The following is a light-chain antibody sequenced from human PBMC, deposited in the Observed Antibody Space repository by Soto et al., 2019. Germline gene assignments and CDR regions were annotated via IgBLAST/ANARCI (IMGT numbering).Light chain of an antibody. Sequence: DIQMTQSPSTLSASIGDRVTITCRASQSISSWLAWYQQKPVKAPKLLIYDASSLESGVPSRFSGSGSGTEFTLTISSLQPDDFATYYCQQYNSYPATFGGGTKVDIK. V-gene: IGKV1-5*01. CDR3: QQYNSYPAT. CDR1: QSISSW. J-gene: IGKJ4*01. CDR2: DAS.